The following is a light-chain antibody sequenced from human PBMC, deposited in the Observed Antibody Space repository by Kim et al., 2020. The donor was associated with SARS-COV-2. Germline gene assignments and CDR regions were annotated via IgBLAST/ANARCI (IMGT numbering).Light chain of an antibody. V-gene: IGKV3-20*01. J-gene: IGKJ1*01. Sequence: SPGERATLSCRASQSVSSSYLAWHQQKPGQAPRLLIYGASSRATGIPDRFSGSGSGTDFTLTISRLEPEDFAVYYCQQYGSSPRTFGQGTKVDIK. CDR2: GAS. CDR3: QQYGSSPRT. CDR1: QSVSSSY.